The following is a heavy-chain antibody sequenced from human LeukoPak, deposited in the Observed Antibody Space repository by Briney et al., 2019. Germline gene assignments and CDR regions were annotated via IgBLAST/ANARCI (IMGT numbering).Heavy chain of an antibody. D-gene: IGHD5-18*01. Sequence: PSQTLSLTCAISGDSVSSNTAAWNWIRQSPSRGLEWLGRTYYRSKWYNDYAVSVKSRITINPDTSKNQFSLQLNSATPEDTAVYYCARGGRLVDTAMVSVYYYYGMDVWGQGTTVTVSS. V-gene: IGHV6-1*01. J-gene: IGHJ6*02. CDR3: ARGGRLVDTAMVSVYYYYGMDV. CDR1: GDSVSSNTAA. CDR2: TYYRSKWYN.